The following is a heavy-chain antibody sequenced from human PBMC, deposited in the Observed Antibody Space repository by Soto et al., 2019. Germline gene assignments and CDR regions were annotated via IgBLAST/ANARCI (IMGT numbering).Heavy chain of an antibody. J-gene: IGHJ5*02. CDR3: ARATMVRGVINWFDP. V-gene: IGHV4-59*01. CDR2: IYYSGST. Sequence: PSETLSLTCTVSGGSISSYYLSWIRQPPGKGLEWIGYIYYSGSTNYNPSLKSRVTISVDTSKNQFSLKLSSVTAADTAVYYCARATMVRGVINWFDPWGQGTLVTVSS. D-gene: IGHD3-10*01. CDR1: GGSISSYY.